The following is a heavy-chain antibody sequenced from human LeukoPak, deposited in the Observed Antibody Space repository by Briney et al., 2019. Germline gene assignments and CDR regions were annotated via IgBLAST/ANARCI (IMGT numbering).Heavy chain of an antibody. D-gene: IGHD3-22*01. CDR1: GFTFSSYW. CDR3: AKDYYDSSGYSPFDY. V-gene: IGHV3-30*18. J-gene: IGHJ4*02. Sequence: GGSLRLSCAASGFTFSSYWMHWVRQAPGKGLEWVAVISYDGTNKYYADSVRGRFTISRDNSKNTLYLQMDSLRAEDTAVYYCAKDYYDSSGYSPFDYWGQGTLVTVSS. CDR2: ISYDGTNK.